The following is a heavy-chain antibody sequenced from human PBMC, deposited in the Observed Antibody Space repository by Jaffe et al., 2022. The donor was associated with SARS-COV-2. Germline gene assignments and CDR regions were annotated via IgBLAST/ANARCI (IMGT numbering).Heavy chain of an antibody. Sequence: EVQLVESGGGLVQPGGSLRLSCAASGFTFSSYWMSWVRQAPGKGLEWVANIKQDGSEKYYVDSVKGRFTISRDNAKNSLYLQMNSLRAEDTAVYYCARDLNLGDLLDYYGMDVWGQGTTVTVSS. D-gene: IGHD3-16*01. CDR1: GFTFSSYW. J-gene: IGHJ6*02. CDR2: IKQDGSEK. CDR3: ARDLNLGDLLDYYGMDV. V-gene: IGHV3-7*01.